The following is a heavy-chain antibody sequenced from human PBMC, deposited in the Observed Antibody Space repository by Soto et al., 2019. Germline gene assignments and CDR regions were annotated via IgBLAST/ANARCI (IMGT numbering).Heavy chain of an antibody. V-gene: IGHV4-59*01. CDR3: ARARDTAMVALFDY. CDR2: IYYSGST. D-gene: IGHD5-18*01. J-gene: IGHJ4*02. CDR1: GGSISSYY. Sequence: SETLSLTCTVSGGSISSYYWSWIRQPPGKGLEWIGYIYYSGSTNYNPSLKSRVTVSVDTSKNQFSLKLSSVTAADTAVYYCARARDTAMVALFDYWGQGTLVTVSS.